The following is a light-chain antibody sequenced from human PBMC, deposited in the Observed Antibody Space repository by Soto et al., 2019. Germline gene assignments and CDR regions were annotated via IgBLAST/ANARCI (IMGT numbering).Light chain of an antibody. CDR3: QQYNGYPIT. V-gene: IGKV1-5*03. CDR1: QSISSW. J-gene: IGKJ5*01. CDR2: KAS. Sequence: DIQMTQSPSTLSASVGDRVTITCRASQSISSWLAWYQQKPGKPPKLLIYKASTLESGVPSRFSGSGSGTEFTLTISSLQPDDFATYYCQQYNGYPITFGQGTRLEIK.